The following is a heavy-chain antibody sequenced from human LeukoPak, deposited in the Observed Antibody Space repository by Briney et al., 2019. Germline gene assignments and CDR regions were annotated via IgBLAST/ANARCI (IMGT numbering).Heavy chain of an antibody. CDR3: ARAGGPPYYYYYYMDA. D-gene: IGHD1-26*01. CDR1: GYTFTGYY. V-gene: IGHV1-2*02. CDR2: INPNSGGT. Sequence: ASVKVSCKASGYTFTGYYMHWVRQAPGQGLEWMGWINPNSGGTNYAQKFQGRVTMTRDTSISTAYMELSRLRSDDTAVYYCARAGGPPYYYYYYMDAWGKGTTVTVSS. J-gene: IGHJ6*03.